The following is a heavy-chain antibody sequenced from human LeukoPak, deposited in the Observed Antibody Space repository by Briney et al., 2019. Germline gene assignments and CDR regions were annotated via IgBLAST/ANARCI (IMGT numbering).Heavy chain of an antibody. J-gene: IGHJ4*02. CDR1: GFTFRTYG. CDR3: AKGSGQWLIVGYYFDF. Sequence: GGSLRLSCAASGFTFRTYGMHWVRQAPGKGLEWVAVISYDGSNEYHADSMKGRFSISRDNSKNTLYLQMYSLRPEDTAVYYCAKGSGQWLIVGYYFDFWGQGTQVTVSS. CDR2: ISYDGSNE. D-gene: IGHD6-19*01. V-gene: IGHV3-30*18.